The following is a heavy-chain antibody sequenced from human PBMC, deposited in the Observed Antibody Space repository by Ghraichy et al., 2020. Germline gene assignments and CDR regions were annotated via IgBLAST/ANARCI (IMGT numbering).Heavy chain of an antibody. CDR2: ISSGSSYT. Sequence: GGSLRLSCVASGFNFRTYSMNWVRKAPGKGLEWVSSISSGSSYTYYADSVKGRFTISRDDAKNAVVLQLDSLRAEDTAVYYCARPSARTVFAVLIDYYYYCIDVWGHGTTVTVSS. CDR1: GFNFRTYS. V-gene: IGHV3-21*01. CDR3: ARPSARTVFAVLIDYYYYCIDV. D-gene: IGHD3-3*01. J-gene: IGHJ6*02.